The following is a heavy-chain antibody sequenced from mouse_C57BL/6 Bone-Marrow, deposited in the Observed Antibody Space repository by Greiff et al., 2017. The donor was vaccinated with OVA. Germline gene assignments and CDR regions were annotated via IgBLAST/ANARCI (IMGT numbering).Heavy chain of an antibody. CDR2: IYPGSGNT. CDR3: ARWWSRWVDY. J-gene: IGHJ2*01. D-gene: IGHD1-1*02. V-gene: IGHV1-76*01. Sequence: VQLQQSGAELVRPGASVKLSCKASGYAFTDYYINWVKQRPGQGLEWIARIYPGSGNTYYNEKFKGKATLTAEKSSSTAYMQLSSLTSEDSAVYFCARWWSRWVDYWGQGTTLTVSS. CDR1: GYAFTDYY.